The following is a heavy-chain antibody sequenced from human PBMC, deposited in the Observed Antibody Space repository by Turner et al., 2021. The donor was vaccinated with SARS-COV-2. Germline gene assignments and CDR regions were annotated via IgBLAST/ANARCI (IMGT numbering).Heavy chain of an antibody. CDR1: GFTFTNHW. D-gene: IGHD3-22*01. Sequence: EVQLVESGGGLVQPAGSLRLSCGASGFTFTNHWIGWVRQAPGEGLEWVAIISQDGSQKNYVDSLRGRFTNSRDNAKQSLYLQMNSLRADDTAVYYCARDSGYYRFDFWGQGTLVTVSS. J-gene: IGHJ4*02. CDR2: ISQDGSQK. CDR3: ARDSGYYRFDF. V-gene: IGHV3-7*03.